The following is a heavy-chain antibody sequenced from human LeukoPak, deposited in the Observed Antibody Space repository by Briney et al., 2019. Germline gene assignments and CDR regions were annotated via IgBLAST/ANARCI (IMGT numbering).Heavy chain of an antibody. Sequence: GGSLRLSCAASGFTFSTFAMIWVRQPPGKGLEWVSSIFPSGGEIHYADSVRGRFTISRDNSKSTLSLQMNSLRAEDTAVYYCARDCSGGSCYDVMDVWGKGTTVTVSS. CDR1: GFTFSTFA. J-gene: IGHJ6*04. D-gene: IGHD2-15*01. CDR3: ARDCSGGSCYDVMDV. CDR2: IFPSGGEI. V-gene: IGHV3-23*01.